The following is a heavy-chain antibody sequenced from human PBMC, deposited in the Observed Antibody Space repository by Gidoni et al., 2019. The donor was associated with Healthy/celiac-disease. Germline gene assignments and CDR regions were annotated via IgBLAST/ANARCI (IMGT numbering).Heavy chain of an antibody. J-gene: IGHJ4*02. CDR2: ISNSGNTI. V-gene: IGHV3-11*01. CDR1: GFTFSDYY. Sequence: QVQLVESGGGLVKPGGSLRLSCAAAGFTFSDYYMSGIRQAPGKGLAWVSYISNSGNTIYYADSVKGRFTISRDNAKNSLYLQMNNLRAEDTAVYYCARSTIGGDYGKYWGQGTLVTVSS. CDR3: ARSTIGGDYGKY. D-gene: IGHD4-17*01.